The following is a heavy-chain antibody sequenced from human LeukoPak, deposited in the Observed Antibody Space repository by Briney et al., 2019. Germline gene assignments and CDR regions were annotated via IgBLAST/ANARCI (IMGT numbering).Heavy chain of an antibody. D-gene: IGHD2-15*01. J-gene: IGHJ5*02. Sequence: PSETLSLTCIVPGASISSGGFYWSWIRQHPGKGLDWIGNIYYSGSTYYNPSLKSRLTISLDTSKNQFSLKLSSVTAADTAVYYCARSGCSGDSCYPRGQGTRVSVDS. CDR1: GASISSGGFY. CDR3: ARSGCSGDSCYP. V-gene: IGHV4-31*03. CDR2: IYYSGST.